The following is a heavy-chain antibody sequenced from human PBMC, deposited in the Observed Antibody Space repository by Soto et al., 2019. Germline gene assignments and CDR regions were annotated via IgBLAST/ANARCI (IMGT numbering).Heavy chain of an antibody. D-gene: IGHD3-16*01. CDR2: ISAYNGQT. V-gene: IGHV1-18*01. CDR3: ARDGRKELWAEGLTAMDV. J-gene: IGHJ6*02. Sequence: QVQLVQSGPVVKKPGASVNVSCKASAYSYTSYGISWVRQAPGQGLEWMGWISAYNGQTNYAQKFRGRVTFTTDASTTTAFMQLRSLRSDDTAMYFCARDGRKELWAEGLTAMDVWGQGTTVTV. CDR1: AYSYTSYG.